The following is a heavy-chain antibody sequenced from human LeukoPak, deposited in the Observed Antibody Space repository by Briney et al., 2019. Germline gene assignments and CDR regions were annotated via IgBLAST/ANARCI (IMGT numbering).Heavy chain of an antibody. D-gene: IGHD5-18*01. J-gene: IGHJ4*02. V-gene: IGHV3-23*01. CDR2: ISGSGGST. CDR3: AKGGVRGYSYGYLDY. Sequence: PGGSLRLSCAASGFTFSSYAMSWVRQAPGKGLEWVSGISGSGGSTYYADSVKGRFTMSRDKTKNTLYLQMHSLRADDTAVYYCAKGGVRGYSYGYLDYWGQGTLVTVSS. CDR1: GFTFSSYA.